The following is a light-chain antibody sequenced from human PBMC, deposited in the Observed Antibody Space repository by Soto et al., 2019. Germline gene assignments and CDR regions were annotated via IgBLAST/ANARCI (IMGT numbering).Light chain of an antibody. CDR2: AAS. CDR1: QGISRV. Sequence: DLQMAQYQYCVSASVGDRVTIACRASQGISRVVGWYQQKPGKAPKILIFAASSLQSGVPSRFSGSGSGTDFTLSISNLQPEDLATYYCQQAYSFPSTLGQGTRLEIK. J-gene: IGKJ5*01. CDR3: QQAYSFPST. V-gene: IGKV1-12*01.